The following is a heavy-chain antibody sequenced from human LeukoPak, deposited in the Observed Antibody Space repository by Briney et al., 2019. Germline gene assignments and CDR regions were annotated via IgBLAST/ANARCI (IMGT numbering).Heavy chain of an antibody. CDR2: INPNSGGT. Sequence: ASVKVSCKASGYTFTGYYMHWVRQAPGQGLEWMGWINPNSGGTNCAQKFQGRVAMTRDTSISTAYMELSRLRSEDTAVYYCARAPTVVPAAIRRPYYYYGMDVWGQGTTVTVSS. J-gene: IGHJ6*02. CDR1: GYTFTGYY. V-gene: IGHV1-2*02. D-gene: IGHD2-2*02. CDR3: ARAPTVVPAAIRRPYYYYGMDV.